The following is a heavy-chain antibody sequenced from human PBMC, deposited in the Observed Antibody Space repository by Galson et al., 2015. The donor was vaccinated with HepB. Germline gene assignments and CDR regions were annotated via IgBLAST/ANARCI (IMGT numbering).Heavy chain of an antibody. CDR2: TYCRSTKWYN. Sequence: CAISGDSVSRETTVWNWIRQSPSRGLEWLGRTYCRSTKWYNDYAVSVQSRITINPDTSRNQFSLQLNSVTPDDTAVYCCARGFSLAYWGQGTVVTVSS. CDR3: ARGFSLAY. V-gene: IGHV6-1*01. CDR1: GDSVSRETTV. J-gene: IGHJ4*02.